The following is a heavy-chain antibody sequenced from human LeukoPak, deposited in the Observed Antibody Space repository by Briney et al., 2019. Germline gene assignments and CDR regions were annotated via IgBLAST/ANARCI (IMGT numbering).Heavy chain of an antibody. V-gene: IGHV1-69*05. D-gene: IGHD2-15*01. CDR1: GGTFNNSA. Sequence: SVKVSCKTSGGTFNNSAISWVRQAPGQGLEWLGGIMPLFGTAGYAQKFQGRVTITTDESTSTAYMELSSLRSEDTAVYYCASLTACSGGSCYPYYYYMDVWGKGTTVTVSS. J-gene: IGHJ6*03. CDR2: IMPLFGTA. CDR3: ASLTACSGGSCYPYYYYMDV.